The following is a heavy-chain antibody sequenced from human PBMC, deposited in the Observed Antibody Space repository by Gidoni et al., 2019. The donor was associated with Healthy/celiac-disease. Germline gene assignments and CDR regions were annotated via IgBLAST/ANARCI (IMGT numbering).Heavy chain of an antibody. Sequence: EVQLVESGGGLVKPGGSLRLSCAASGFTFSSYSMNWVRQAPGKGLEWVSSISSSSSYIYYADSVKGRFTISRDNAKNSLYLQMNSLRAEDTAVYYCARDSRVVAAVWDWFDPWGQGTLVTVSS. J-gene: IGHJ5*02. D-gene: IGHD6-13*01. CDR2: ISSSSSYI. CDR1: GFTFSSYS. CDR3: ARDSRVVAAVWDWFDP. V-gene: IGHV3-21*01.